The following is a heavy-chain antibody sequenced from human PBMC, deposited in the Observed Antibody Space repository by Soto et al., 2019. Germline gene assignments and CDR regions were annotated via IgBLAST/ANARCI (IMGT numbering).Heavy chain of an antibody. CDR1: GFNFATYS. CDR2: ISDGVDRA. J-gene: IGHJ4*02. Sequence: LRLSCAASGFNFATYSMSWVRQAPGKGLEWVAGISDGVDRAYYGDSVKGRFTISRDTSKNMLYLHMNSLRAEDTAIYYCARYTPVADPYILTYWAQGTLSPSPQ. D-gene: IGHD3-9*01. CDR3: ARYTPVADPYILTY. V-gene: IGHV3-23*01.